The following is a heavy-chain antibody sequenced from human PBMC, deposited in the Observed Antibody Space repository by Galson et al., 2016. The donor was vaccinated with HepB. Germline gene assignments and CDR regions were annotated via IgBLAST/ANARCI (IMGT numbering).Heavy chain of an antibody. CDR1: GFTFSNYG. CDR3: ARESGIAAAGVFDY. CDR2: TWHDGSNK. V-gene: IGHV3-33*01. D-gene: IGHD6-13*01. J-gene: IGHJ4*02. Sequence: SLRLSCAASGFTFSNYGMHWVRQAPGKGLEWVALTWHDGSNKYYADSGKGRFTISRYNSKKTLYLQMNSLSAEDTAVYYCARESGIAAAGVFDYWGQGTLVTVSS.